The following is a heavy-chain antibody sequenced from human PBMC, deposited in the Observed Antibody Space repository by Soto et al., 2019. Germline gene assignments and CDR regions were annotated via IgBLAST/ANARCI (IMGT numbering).Heavy chain of an antibody. CDR3: ARDHVKAAGIYFDC. D-gene: IGHD6-13*01. V-gene: IGHV1-69*01. J-gene: IGHJ4*02. CDR1: GGTFSKDP. CDR2: IIPLFGTA. Sequence: QVQLVQSGAEVKRPGSSVKISCKASGGTFSKDPISWVRQAPGQGLEWMGAIIPLFGTANYARKFQGRVTITADESTNTAYMELRSLRSEDSAVYFCARDHVKAAGIYFDCWGQGTLVTVSS.